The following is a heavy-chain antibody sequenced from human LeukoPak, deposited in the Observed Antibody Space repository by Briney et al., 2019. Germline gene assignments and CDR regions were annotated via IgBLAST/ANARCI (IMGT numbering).Heavy chain of an antibody. V-gene: IGHV4-4*07. J-gene: IGHJ4*02. CDR1: GGSISSYY. CDR3: ARVAYSSSWYYFDY. Sequence: SETLSLTCTVSGGSISSYYWSWIRQPAGKGLEWIGRIYTSESTNYNPSLKSRVTMSVDTSKNQFSLKLSSVTAAGTAVYYCARVAYSSSWYYFDYWGQGSLVTVSS. CDR2: IYTSEST. D-gene: IGHD6-13*01.